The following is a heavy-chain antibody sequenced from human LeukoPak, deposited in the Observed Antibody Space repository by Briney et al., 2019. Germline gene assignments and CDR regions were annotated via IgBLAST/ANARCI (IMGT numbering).Heavy chain of an antibody. V-gene: IGHV3-30*02. CDR3: AKPGAVTRDWFDP. CDR1: GFTFSSHG. J-gene: IGHJ5*02. D-gene: IGHD4-17*01. Sequence: GGSLRLSCAASGFTFSSHGMHWVRQAPGKGLEWVAFIRYDGSNKYYADSVKGRFTISRDNSKNTLYLQMNSLRAEDTAVYYCAKPGAVTRDWFDPWGQGTLVTVSS. CDR2: IRYDGSNK.